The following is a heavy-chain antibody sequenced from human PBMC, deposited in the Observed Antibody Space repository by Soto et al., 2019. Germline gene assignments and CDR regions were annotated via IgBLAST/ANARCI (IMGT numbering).Heavy chain of an antibody. CDR3: ARGGAVWRGYLDY. CDR2: IWYDGSNK. D-gene: IGHD1-1*01. V-gene: IGHV3-33*01. J-gene: IGHJ4*02. Sequence: QVQLVESGGGVVQPGRSLRLSCAASGFTFSSYGMHWVRQAPGKGLEWVAVIWYDGSNKYYADSVKGRFTISRDNSKNPLYWQMNSLRAEDTAVYYRARGGAVWRGYLDYRGQGTLVTVSS. CDR1: GFTFSSYG.